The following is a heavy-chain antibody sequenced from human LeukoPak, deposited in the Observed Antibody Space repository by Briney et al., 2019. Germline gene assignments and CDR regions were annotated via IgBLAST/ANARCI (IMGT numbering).Heavy chain of an antibody. CDR1: GGSISSGGYY. CDR3: AREIPPRGERGSSTP. D-gene: IGHD2-2*01. CDR2: IYHSGST. Sequence: SETLSLTCTVSGGSISSGGYYWSWIRQPPGKGLEWIGYIYHSGSTYYNPSLKSRVTISVDRSKNQFSLKLSSVTAADTAVYYCAREIPPRGERGSSTPWGQGTLVTVSS. J-gene: IGHJ5*02. V-gene: IGHV4-30-2*01.